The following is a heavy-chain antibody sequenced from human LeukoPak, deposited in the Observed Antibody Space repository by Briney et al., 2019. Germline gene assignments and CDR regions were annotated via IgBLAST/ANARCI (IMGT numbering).Heavy chain of an antibody. V-gene: IGHV4-34*01. Sequence: SETLSLTCAVYGGSFSGYYWSWIRQPPGKGLEWIGEINHSGSTNYNPSPKSRVTISVDTSKNQFSLKLSSVTAADTAVYYCARGSHYYDSSGYGYWGQGTLVTVSS. CDR1: GGSFSGYY. D-gene: IGHD3-22*01. CDR2: INHSGST. J-gene: IGHJ4*02. CDR3: ARGSHYYDSSGYGY.